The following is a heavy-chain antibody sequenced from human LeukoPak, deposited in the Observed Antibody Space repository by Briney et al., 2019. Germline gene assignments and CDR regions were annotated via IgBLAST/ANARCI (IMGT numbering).Heavy chain of an antibody. CDR1: GGSISSYY. Sequence: SETLSLTCTVSGGSISSYYWSWIRQPPGKGLEWIGYIYYSGSTNYSPSLRSRLTLSVDTSKNQFSLKLSSVTAADTAVYYCARDRIVVVTATPDWYFDLWGRGTLVTVSS. CDR3: ARDRIVVVTATPDWYFDL. D-gene: IGHD2-21*02. J-gene: IGHJ2*01. CDR2: IYYSGST. V-gene: IGHV4-59*01.